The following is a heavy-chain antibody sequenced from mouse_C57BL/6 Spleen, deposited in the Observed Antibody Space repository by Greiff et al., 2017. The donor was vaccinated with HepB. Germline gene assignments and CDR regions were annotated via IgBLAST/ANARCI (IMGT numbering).Heavy chain of an antibody. CDR1: GYAFSSYW. J-gene: IGHJ3*01. Sequence: QVQLQQSGAELVQPGASVKISCKASGYAFSSYWMNWVHQRPGKGLEWIGQIYPGDGDTNYNGKFKGKATLTADKSSSTAYMQRSSLTSEDSAVYFCAREGDYYGSSSWFAYWGQGTLVTVSA. CDR3: AREGDYYGSSSWFAY. CDR2: IYPGDGDT. D-gene: IGHD1-1*01. V-gene: IGHV1-80*01.